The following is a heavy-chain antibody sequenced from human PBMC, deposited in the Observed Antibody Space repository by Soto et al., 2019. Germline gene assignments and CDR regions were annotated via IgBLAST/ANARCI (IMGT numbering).Heavy chain of an antibody. CDR3: ARDFFYWNYTYYYGMDV. CDR2: ISRSSRTI. J-gene: IGHJ6*02. Sequence: EVQLVESGGGLVQPGGSLRLSCAASGLILNTSDMNWVRQAPGKGLEWVSYISRSSRTIYYSDSVRGRFTISRDNAKNSLYLQMNSLRDEDTAVYYCARDFFYWNYTYYYGMDVWGQGTTVTVSS. D-gene: IGHD1-7*01. CDR1: GLILNTSD. V-gene: IGHV3-48*02.